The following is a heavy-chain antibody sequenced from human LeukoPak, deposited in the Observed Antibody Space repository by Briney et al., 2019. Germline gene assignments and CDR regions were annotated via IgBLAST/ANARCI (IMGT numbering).Heavy chain of an antibody. Sequence: GGSLRLSCTASGFTFGDYAMSWFRQAPGKGLEWVGFIRSKAYGGTTEYAASVKGRFTISRDDSKSIAYLQMNSLKTEDIAVYYCTSIIHLEWPTNWFDPWGQGTLVTVSS. V-gene: IGHV3-49*03. CDR2: IRSKAYGGTT. J-gene: IGHJ5*02. CDR1: GFTFGDYA. CDR3: TSIIHLEWPTNWFDP. D-gene: IGHD3-3*01.